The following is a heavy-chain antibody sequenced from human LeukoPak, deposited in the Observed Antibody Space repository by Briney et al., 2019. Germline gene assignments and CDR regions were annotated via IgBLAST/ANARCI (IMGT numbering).Heavy chain of an antibody. CDR2: ISYDGSNK. J-gene: IGHJ4*02. CDR1: GFTFSSYA. Sequence: PGRSLRLSCAASGFTFSSYAMHWVRQAPGKGLEWVAVISYDGSNKYYADSVKGRFTISRDNSKNTLYLQMNSLRAEDTAVYYCAKSPMRTVTTNYFDYWGPRTLITVSS. D-gene: IGHD4-17*01. CDR3: AKSPMRTVTTNYFDY. V-gene: IGHV3-30-3*02.